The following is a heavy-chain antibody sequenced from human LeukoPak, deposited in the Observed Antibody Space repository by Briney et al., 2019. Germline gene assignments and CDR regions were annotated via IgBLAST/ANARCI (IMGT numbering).Heavy chain of an antibody. V-gene: IGHV7-4-1*02. CDR1: GYTFTGYY. J-gene: IGHJ5*02. CDR2: INTNTGNP. Sequence: ASVKVSCKASGYTFTGYYMHWVRQAPGQGLEWMGWINTNTGNPTYAQGFTGRFVFSLDTSVSTAYLQISSLKAEDTAVYYCARDRGPTYYDFWSGYYSSWGQGTLVTVSS. D-gene: IGHD3-3*01. CDR3: ARDRGPTYYDFWSGYYSS.